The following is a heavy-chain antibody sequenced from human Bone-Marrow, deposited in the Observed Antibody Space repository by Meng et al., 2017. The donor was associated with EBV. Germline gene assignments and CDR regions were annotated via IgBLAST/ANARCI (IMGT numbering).Heavy chain of an antibody. CDR3: ARGPDYYDSSGYYRGVDY. V-gene: IGHV4-34*01. CDR2: INHSGST. J-gene: IGHJ4*02. CDR1: GGSFSGYY. D-gene: IGHD3-22*01. Sequence: QVQLQQWGAGLLKPSXXLSLTGXVYGGSFSGYYWSWIRQPPGKGLEWIGEINHSGSTNYNPSLKSRVTISVDTSKNQFSLKLSSVTAADTAVYYCARGPDYYDSSGYYRGVDYRGQGTLVTVSS.